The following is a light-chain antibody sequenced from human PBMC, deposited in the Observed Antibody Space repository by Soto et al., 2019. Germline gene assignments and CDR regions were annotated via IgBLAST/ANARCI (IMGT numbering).Light chain of an antibody. J-gene: IGKJ4*01. V-gene: IGKV1-5*01. Sequence: DIQMTQSPSTLSASVGDRVTITCRASQSISSWLAWYQQKPGKAPKLLIYEASSLESGVPSRFSGSGSGTDFTLTISSLQPEDVATYYCQKYNSAPATFGGGTKVDIK. CDR2: EAS. CDR3: QKYNSAPAT. CDR1: QSISSW.